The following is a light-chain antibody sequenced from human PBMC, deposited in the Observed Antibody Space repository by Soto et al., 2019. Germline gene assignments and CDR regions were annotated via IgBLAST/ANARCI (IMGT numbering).Light chain of an antibody. CDR1: SSNIGSNT. V-gene: IGLV1-44*01. CDR2: SNN. Sequence: QPVLTQPPSASGTPGQRVTISCSGSSSNIGSNTVNWYQQLPGTAPKVLIYSNNQRPSGVPDRFSGSKSGTSASLAISGLQSEDEADYYCAAWHDSLNGPVFGGGTKVTVL. J-gene: IGLJ2*01. CDR3: AAWHDSLNGPV.